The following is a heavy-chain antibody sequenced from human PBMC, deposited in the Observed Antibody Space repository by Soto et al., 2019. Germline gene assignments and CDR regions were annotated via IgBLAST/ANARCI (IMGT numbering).Heavy chain of an antibody. J-gene: IGHJ4*02. V-gene: IGHV2-5*02. CDR2: IYWDDDK. CDR1: GFSLSTSGVG. Sequence: QITLKESGPTLVKPTQPLTLTCTFSGFSLSTSGVGVGWIRQPPGKALEWLALIYWDDDKRYSPSLKSRLTITKDTSKNQVVLTMTNMDPVDTATYYCAHVLRYFDWLLSGFDYWGQGTLVTVSS. CDR3: AHVLRYFDWLLSGFDY. D-gene: IGHD3-9*01.